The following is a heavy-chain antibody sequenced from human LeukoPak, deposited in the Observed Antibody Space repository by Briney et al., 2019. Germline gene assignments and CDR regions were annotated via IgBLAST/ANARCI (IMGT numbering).Heavy chain of an antibody. J-gene: IGHJ4*02. V-gene: IGHV3-11*01. CDR1: GFTLSDYY. Sequence: EGSLRLSCAASGFTLSDYYMSWIRQAPGKGLEWVSYSSSSGTTIYYADSVKGRFAISRDNAKNSLYLQMNSLRAEDTAVYYCARRRDFIDYWGQGTLVTVSS. CDR2: SSSSGTTI. D-gene: IGHD3/OR15-3a*01. CDR3: ARRRDFIDY.